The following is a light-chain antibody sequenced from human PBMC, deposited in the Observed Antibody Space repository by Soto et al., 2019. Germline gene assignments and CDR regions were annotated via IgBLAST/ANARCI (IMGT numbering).Light chain of an antibody. CDR3: QSYDSSLSGFYV. Sequence: QSVLTQPASVSASPGQSITISCTGTSSDVGGYNYVSWYQQLPGTAPKLLIYGNSNRPSGVPDRFSGSKSGTSASLAIAGLQAEDEADYYCQSYDSSLSGFYVFGTGTKVTVL. J-gene: IGLJ1*01. CDR1: SSDVGGYNY. V-gene: IGLV1-40*01. CDR2: GNS.